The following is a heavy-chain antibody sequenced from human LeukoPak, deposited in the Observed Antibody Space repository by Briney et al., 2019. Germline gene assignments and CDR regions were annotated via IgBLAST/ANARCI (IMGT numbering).Heavy chain of an antibody. D-gene: IGHD6-6*01. V-gene: IGHV3-30*18. CDR1: GFTFSDYG. CDR2: ISYDGNNK. J-gene: IGHJ6*02. CDR3: TKYSSSSNYYYGMDV. Sequence: GGSLRLSCAASGFTFSDYGVHWVRQAPGKGLEWVALISYDGNNKYCADSVKGRFTISRDNSKNTLYLQMNSLRAEDTAVYYCTKYSSSSNYYYGMDVWGQGTTVTVSS.